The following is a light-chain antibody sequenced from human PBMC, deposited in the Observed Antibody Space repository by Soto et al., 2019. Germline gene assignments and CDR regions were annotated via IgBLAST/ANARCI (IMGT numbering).Light chain of an antibody. Sequence: QSVLTRPPSASGTPGQRVTISCSGSSSNIGSNYVYWYQQLPGTAPKLLIYRNNQRPSGVPDRFSGSKSCTSASLAISGLRSEDEADYYCAAWDDSLSGPDVVFGGGTKLTVL. J-gene: IGLJ2*01. CDR3: AAWDDSLSGPDVV. CDR1: SSNIGSNY. V-gene: IGLV1-47*01. CDR2: RNN.